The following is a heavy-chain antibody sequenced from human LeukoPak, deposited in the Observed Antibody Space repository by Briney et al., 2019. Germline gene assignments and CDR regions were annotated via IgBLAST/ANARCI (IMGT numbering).Heavy chain of an antibody. Sequence: SETLSLTCTVSGGSISSSSYYWGWIRQPPGKGLEWIGEIYHSGSTNYNPSLKSRVTISVDKSKNQFSLKLSSVTAADTAVYYCARSRYDFWSGYYAFDYWGQGTLVTVSS. CDR3: ARSRYDFWSGYYAFDY. D-gene: IGHD3-3*01. CDR2: IYHSGST. CDR1: GGSISSSSYY. J-gene: IGHJ4*02. V-gene: IGHV4-39*07.